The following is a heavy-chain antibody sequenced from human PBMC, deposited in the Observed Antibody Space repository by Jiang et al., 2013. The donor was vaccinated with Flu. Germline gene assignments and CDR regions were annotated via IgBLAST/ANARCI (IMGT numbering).Heavy chain of an antibody. CDR3: ARDRGGVLWFGDSPGGYYYGMDV. J-gene: IGHJ6*02. Sequence: STIYYADSVKGRFTISRDNAKNSLYLQMNSLRAEDTAVYYCARDRGGVLWFGDSPGGYYYGMDVWGQGTTVTVSS. CDR2: STI. V-gene: IGHV3-11*01. D-gene: IGHD3-10*01.